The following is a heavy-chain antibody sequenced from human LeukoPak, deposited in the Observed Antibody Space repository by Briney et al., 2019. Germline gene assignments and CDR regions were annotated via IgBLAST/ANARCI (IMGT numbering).Heavy chain of an antibody. CDR3: SKDLGGTYLANY. Sequence: GGSLRLSCAASGFTFSAYAMSWVPQAPGKGLECVSSIIVSGVITYSADSWKCRFTISRDNSNNTLNLQRDSLRAEDTAVYYLSKDLGGTYLANYWGEGTLVTVSS. CDR2: IIVSGVIT. V-gene: IGHV3-23*01. CDR1: GFTFSAYA. D-gene: IGHD1-26*01. J-gene: IGHJ4*02.